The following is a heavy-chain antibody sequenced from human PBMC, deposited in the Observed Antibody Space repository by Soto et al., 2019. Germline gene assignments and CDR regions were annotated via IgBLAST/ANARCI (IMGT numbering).Heavy chain of an antibody. CDR3: ARDLLPTQWLLPKGYYYYSMDV. CDR1: GFTFSSYA. CDR2: ISYDGSNK. Sequence: GGSLRLSCAASGFTFSSYAMHWVRQAPGKGLEWVAVISYDGSNKYYADSVKGRFTISRDNSKNTLYLQMNSLRAEDTAVYYCARDLLPTQWLLPKGYYYYSMDVWGQGTTVTVSS. D-gene: IGHD3-22*01. J-gene: IGHJ6*02. V-gene: IGHV3-30-3*01.